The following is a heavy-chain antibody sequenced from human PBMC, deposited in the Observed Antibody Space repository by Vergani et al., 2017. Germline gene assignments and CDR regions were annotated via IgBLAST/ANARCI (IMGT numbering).Heavy chain of an antibody. Sequence: QLQLQESGPGLVKPSETLSLICTVPGGSISSSSYYWGWIRQPPGRGLEWIGCIYYSGSTYYNPSLKSRVTISVDTSKNQFSLKLSSVTAADTAVYYCARLGDCSSTSCYRYYYYGMDVWSQGSTVTVSS. D-gene: IGHD2-2*01. J-gene: IGHJ6*02. CDR1: GGSISSSSYY. CDR3: ARLGDCSSTSCYRYYYYGMDV. V-gene: IGHV4-39*01. CDR2: IYYSGST.